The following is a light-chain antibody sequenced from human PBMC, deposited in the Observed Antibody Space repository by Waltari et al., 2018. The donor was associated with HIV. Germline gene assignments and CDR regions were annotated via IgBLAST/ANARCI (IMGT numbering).Light chain of an antibody. CDR3: QSYDSRLGVL. Sequence: QSVLTQPPSVSGAPGQRVTIACTGSSPNIGARYAVHWYQQLPGTAPKLLIYDNNNRPSGVPDRFSGSKSGTSASLAITGLQAEDEADYYCQSYDSRLGVLFGGGTKLTVL. CDR1: SPNIGARYA. J-gene: IGLJ2*01. CDR2: DNN. V-gene: IGLV1-40*01.